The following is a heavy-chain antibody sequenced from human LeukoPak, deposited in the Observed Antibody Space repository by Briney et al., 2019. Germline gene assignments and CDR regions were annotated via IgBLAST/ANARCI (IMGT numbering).Heavy chain of an antibody. CDR2: IYTSGSP. CDR1: GGSISSYY. V-gene: IGHV4-4*07. Sequence: SETLSLTCTVAGGSISSYYWSWIRQPAGKGLEWIGRIYTSGSPNYNPSLKGRVTMSVDTSKNQFSLRLTSVTAADTAVYYCARAESGYSGYRNGYYYYYMDVWGKGTTVTVSS. CDR3: ARAESGYSGYRNGYYYYYMDV. D-gene: IGHD5-12*01. J-gene: IGHJ6*03.